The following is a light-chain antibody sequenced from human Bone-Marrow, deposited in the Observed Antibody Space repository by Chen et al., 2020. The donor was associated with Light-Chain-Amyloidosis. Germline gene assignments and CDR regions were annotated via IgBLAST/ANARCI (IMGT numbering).Light chain of an antibody. Sequence: SYLLTQPSSVSVAPGQTATIACGGNNIGSTSVHWYQQTPGQAPLLVVYDDSDRPSGIPERLSGSKSGNTATLTSSRVEAGDEADYYCQVWDRSSDRPVFGGGTKLTVL. CDR3: QVWDRSSDRPV. CDR1: NIGSTS. V-gene: IGLV3-21*02. CDR2: DDS. J-gene: IGLJ3*02.